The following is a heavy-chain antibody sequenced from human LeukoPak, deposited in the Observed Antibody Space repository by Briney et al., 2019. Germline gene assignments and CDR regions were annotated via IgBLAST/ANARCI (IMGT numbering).Heavy chain of an antibody. V-gene: IGHV1-69*02. CDR1: GGTFSSYT. CDR3: ARGYSSSWITLDY. D-gene: IGHD6-13*01. Sequence: SVKVSCKASGGTFSSYTISWVQQAPGQGLEWMGRIIPILGIANYAQKFQGRVTITADKSTSTAYMELSSLRSEDTAVYYCARGYSSSWITLDYWGQGTLVTVSS. J-gene: IGHJ4*02. CDR2: IIPILGIA.